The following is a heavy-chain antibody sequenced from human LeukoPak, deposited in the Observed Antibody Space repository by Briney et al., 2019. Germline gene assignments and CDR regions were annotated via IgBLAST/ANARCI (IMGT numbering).Heavy chain of an antibody. Sequence: SETLSLTCAVSGGSISSSNWWSWVRQPPGKGLEWIGEIYHSGSTNYNPSLKSRVTISVDKSKNQFSLKLSSVTAADTAVYYCAKSSCSGGSCYWPQRDYYYYYGMDAWGQGTTVTVSS. J-gene: IGHJ6*02. V-gene: IGHV4-4*02. D-gene: IGHD2-15*01. CDR2: IYHSGST. CDR3: AKSSCSGGSCYWPQRDYYYYYGMDA. CDR1: GGSISSSNW.